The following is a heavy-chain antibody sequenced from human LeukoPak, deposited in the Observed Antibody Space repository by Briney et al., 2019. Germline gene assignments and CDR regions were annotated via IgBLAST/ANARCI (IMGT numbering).Heavy chain of an antibody. J-gene: IGHJ4*02. CDR1: GGPFSGYY. CDR2: XXXXXXT. V-gene: IGHV4-34*01. CDR3: AKGRHVLYSSGWLVQNGGSYYFDY. Sequence: PSETLSLTCAVYGGPFSGYYWSXXPKPPGKGLEWIXAXXXXXXTNYNPSLKSRVTISVDTSKNQFSLKLSSVTAADTAVYYCAKGRHVLYSSGWLVQNGGSYYFDYWGQGTLVTVSS. D-gene: IGHD6-19*01.